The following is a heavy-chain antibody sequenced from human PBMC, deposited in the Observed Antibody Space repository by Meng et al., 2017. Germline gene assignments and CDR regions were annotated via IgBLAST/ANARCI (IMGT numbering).Heavy chain of an antibody. Sequence: QGQGCQSGAEGKKPGSSGKVSCKASGGTFSSYAISWVRQSPGQGLEWMGGIIPIFGTANYAQKFQGRVTITADESTSTAYMELSSLRSEDTAVYYCARRPGYSSGWYDYWGQGTLVTVSS. J-gene: IGHJ4*02. V-gene: IGHV1-69*01. CDR2: IIPIFGTA. CDR3: ARRPGYSSGWYDY. D-gene: IGHD6-19*01. CDR1: GGTFSSYA.